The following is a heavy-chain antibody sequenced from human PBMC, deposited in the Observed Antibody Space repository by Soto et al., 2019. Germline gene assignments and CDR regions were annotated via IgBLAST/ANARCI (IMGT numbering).Heavy chain of an antibody. CDR3: ARSHYSGYDWGLYYYYYYMDV. D-gene: IGHD5-12*01. CDR2: ISAYNGNT. V-gene: IGHV1-18*01. CDR1: GYTFTSYG. Sequence: ALVKVSCKASGYTFTSYGISWVRQAPGQGLEWMGWISAYNGNTNYAQKLQGRVTMTTDTSTSTAYMELRSLRSDDTAVYYCARSHYSGYDWGLYYYYYYMDVWGKGTTVTVSS. J-gene: IGHJ6*03.